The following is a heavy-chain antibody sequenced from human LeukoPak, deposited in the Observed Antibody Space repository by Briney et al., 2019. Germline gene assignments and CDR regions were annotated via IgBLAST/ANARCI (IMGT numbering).Heavy chain of an antibody. V-gene: IGHV7-4-1*02. CDR3: ARENSYDILPDY. CDR1: GYTFTSYA. CDR2: INTNTGNP. J-gene: IGHJ4*02. D-gene: IGHD2-8*01. Sequence: ASVKVSCKASGYTFTSYAMNWVRQAPGQGLEWMGWINTNTGNPTYAQGFTGRFVFSLDPSVSTAYLQISSLKAEDAAVYYCARENSYDILPDYWGQGTLVTVSS.